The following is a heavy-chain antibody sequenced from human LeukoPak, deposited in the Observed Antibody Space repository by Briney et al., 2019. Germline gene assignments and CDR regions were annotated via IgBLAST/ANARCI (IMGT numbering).Heavy chain of an antibody. J-gene: IGHJ5*02. Sequence: ASVKVSCKASGYTFTSYDINWVRQATGQGLEWMGWMNPNSGNTGYAQKFQGRVTMTRNTSISTAYMELSSLRSEDTAVYYCARGRPDANWFDPWGQGTLATVSS. CDR1: GYTFTSYD. V-gene: IGHV1-8*01. CDR3: ARGRPDANWFDP. CDR2: MNPNSGNT. D-gene: IGHD1-14*01.